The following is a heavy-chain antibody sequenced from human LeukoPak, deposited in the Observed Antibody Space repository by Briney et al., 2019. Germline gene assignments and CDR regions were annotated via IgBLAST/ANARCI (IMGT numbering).Heavy chain of an antibody. CDR1: GFTFSSYW. Sequence: GGSLRLSCAASGFTFSSYWMSWVRQAPGKGLEWVANIKQDGSEKYYVDSVKGRFTISRDNAKNSLYLQMNSLRAEDTAVYYCARDLFTPPRVLRYFDWLPLVRGPFDYWGQGTLVTVSS. V-gene: IGHV3-7*01. J-gene: IGHJ4*02. D-gene: IGHD3-9*01. CDR2: IKQDGSEK. CDR3: ARDLFTPPRVLRYFDWLPLVRGPFDY.